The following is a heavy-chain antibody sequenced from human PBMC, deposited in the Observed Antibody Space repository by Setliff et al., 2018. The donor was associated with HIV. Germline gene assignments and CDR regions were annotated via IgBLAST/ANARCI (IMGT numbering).Heavy chain of an antibody. CDR1: GFTFDDYA. CDR2: ISWNSGRI. J-gene: IGHJ3*02. Sequence: GGSLRLSCAASGFTFDDYAMHWVRQAPGKGLEWVSSISWNSGRIAYTESVKGRFTISRDNAKNFLYLQMNSLRAEDMALYYCAKVANADAFDIWGQGTMVTVSS. V-gene: IGHV3-9*03. CDR3: AKVANADAFDI. D-gene: IGHD1-1*01.